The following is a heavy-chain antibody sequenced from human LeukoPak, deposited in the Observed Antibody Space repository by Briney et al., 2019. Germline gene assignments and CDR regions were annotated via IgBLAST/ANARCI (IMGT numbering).Heavy chain of an antibody. Sequence: GESLKISCQGSGYSFTSYWIGWVRQMPGKGLEWMGIIYPGDSDTRYSPTFQGQVTMSADKSISTAYLQWSSLKASDTAMYYCARRSGSYYSGGDYWGQGTLVTVSS. CDR3: ARRSGSYYSGGDY. J-gene: IGHJ4*02. CDR2: IYPGDSDT. V-gene: IGHV5-51*01. CDR1: GYSFTSYW. D-gene: IGHD1-26*01.